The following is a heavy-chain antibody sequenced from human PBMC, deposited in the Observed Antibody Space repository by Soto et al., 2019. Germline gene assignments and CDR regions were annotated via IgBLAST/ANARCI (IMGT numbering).Heavy chain of an antibody. D-gene: IGHD2-21*02. CDR3: ARSPSPYCGGDCLHWVDP. CDR2: INAGNGNT. J-gene: IGHJ5*02. CDR1: GYTFINYA. Sequence: QVQLVQSGPEVRKPGASVKVSCKASGYTFINYAIYWVRQAPGQRLECMGWINAGNGNTKYSQKFQGRVTITRDTSASTAYMELSSLRSEDTAVYYCARSPSPYCGGDCLHWVDPWGQGTLVTVSS. V-gene: IGHV1-3*01.